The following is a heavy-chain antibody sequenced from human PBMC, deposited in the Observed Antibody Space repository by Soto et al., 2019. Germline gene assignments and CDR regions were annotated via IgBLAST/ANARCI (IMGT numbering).Heavy chain of an antibody. CDR1: GYHFGGFW. J-gene: IGHJ3*02. D-gene: IGHD3-10*01. CDR2: IDNGGTNT. V-gene: IGHV3-74*01. Sequence: PGGALRITVAVAGYHFGGFWMHWVRQAPGKGLVWVSRIDNGGTNTVYADAVKGRFTISRDNAKNTLYLQMNSLRAEDTAVYYCAKDRGRPDAFNIWGQGTMVTVSS. CDR3: AKDRGRPDAFNI.